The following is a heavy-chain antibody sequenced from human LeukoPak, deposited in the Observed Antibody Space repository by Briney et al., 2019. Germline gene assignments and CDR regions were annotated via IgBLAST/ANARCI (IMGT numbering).Heavy chain of an antibody. CDR2: ISPTGSTT. V-gene: IGHV3-74*01. J-gene: IGHJ4*02. CDR3: AKGSYYDSSGSFYFDY. CDR1: GFSFSGHW. D-gene: IGHD3-22*01. Sequence: GGSLRLSCTASGFSFSGHWMHWARQLPGKGLVWVSRISPTGSTTSYADSVKGRFTVSRDNAKNTLYLQVNNLRAEDTAVYYCAKGSYYDSSGSFYFDYWGQGTLVTVSS.